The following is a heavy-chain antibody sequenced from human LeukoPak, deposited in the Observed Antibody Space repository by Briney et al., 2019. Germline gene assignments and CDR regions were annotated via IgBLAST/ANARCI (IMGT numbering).Heavy chain of an antibody. J-gene: IGHJ4*02. V-gene: IGHV3-30*04. D-gene: IGHD2-2*01. CDR1: GFTFSSYA. Sequence: GGSLRLSCAASGFTFSSYAMHWVRQAPGKGLEWVAVISYDGSNKYYADSAKGRFTISRDNSKNTLYPQMNSLRAEDTAVYYCATLVPAAPTSWGQGTLVTVSS. CDR3: ATLVPAAPTS. CDR2: ISYDGSNK.